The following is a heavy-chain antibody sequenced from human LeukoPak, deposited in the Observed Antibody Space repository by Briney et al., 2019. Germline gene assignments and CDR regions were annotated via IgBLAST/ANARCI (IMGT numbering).Heavy chain of an antibody. V-gene: IGHV1-18*01. J-gene: IGHJ6*03. CDR2: ISSYNGNT. Sequence: GASVKVSCKASGYTFTSYGISWVRQAPGQGLEWMGWISSYNGNTNYAQKLQGRVTMTTDTSKSTAYMELSSLRSEDTAVYYCARSGQLLSHYYYYMDVWGKGTTVTVSS. CDR1: GYTFTSYG. CDR3: ARSGQLLSHYYYYMDV. D-gene: IGHD2-2*01.